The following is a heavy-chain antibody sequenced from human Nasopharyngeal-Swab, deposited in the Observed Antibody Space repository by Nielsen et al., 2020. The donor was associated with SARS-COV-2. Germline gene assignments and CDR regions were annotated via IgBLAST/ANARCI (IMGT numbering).Heavy chain of an antibody. CDR2: ISSSSSYI. CDR3: ARDDPYDSSDYYDSPYYYCGMDV. CDR1: GFTFSSYS. V-gene: IGHV3-21*01. Sequence: GESLKISCAASGFTFSSYSMNWVRQAPGKGLEWVSSISSSSSYIYYADSVKGRFTISRDNAKNSLYLQMNSLRAEDTAVYYCARDDPYDSSDYYDSPYYYCGMDVWGQGTTVTVSS. J-gene: IGHJ6*02. D-gene: IGHD3-22*01.